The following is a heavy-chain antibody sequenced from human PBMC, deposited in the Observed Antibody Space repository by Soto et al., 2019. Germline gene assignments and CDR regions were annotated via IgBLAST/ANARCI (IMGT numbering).Heavy chain of an antibody. V-gene: IGHV3-33*01. CDR1: GFTFSSYG. Sequence: PGGSLRLSCAASGFTFSSYGMHWVRQAPGKGLEWVAVIWYDGSNKYYADSVKGRFTISRDNSKNTLYLQMNSLRAEDTAVYYCASESYYYDSSGYYYVGSQDYWGQGTLVTVSS. CDR3: ASESYYYDSSGYYYVGSQDY. D-gene: IGHD3-22*01. CDR2: IWYDGSNK. J-gene: IGHJ4*02.